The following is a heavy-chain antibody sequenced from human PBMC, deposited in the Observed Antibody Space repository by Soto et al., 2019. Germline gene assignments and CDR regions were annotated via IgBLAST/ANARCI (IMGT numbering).Heavy chain of an antibody. V-gene: IGHV1-46*01. CDR1: GYTFTSYY. CDR2: INPSGGST. Sequence: ASVKVSCKASGYTFTSYYMHWVRQAPGQGLEWMGIINPSGGSTSYAQKFQGRVTMTEDTSTDTAYMELSSLRSEGTAVYFCAHLMGTFDYWDQGTLVTVS. J-gene: IGHJ4*02. CDR3: AHLMGTFDY. D-gene: IGHD2-8*01.